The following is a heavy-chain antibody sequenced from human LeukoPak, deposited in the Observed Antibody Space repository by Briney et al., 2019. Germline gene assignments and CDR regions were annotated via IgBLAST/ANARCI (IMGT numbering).Heavy chain of an antibody. CDR1: GGSISPYY. D-gene: IGHD6-19*01. CDR2: VYYSGST. Sequence: PSETLSLTCTVSGGSISPYYWSWIRQPPGKGLEWIGYVYYSGSTDYNPSLKSRVTISVDTSKNQFSLKLSSVTAADTAVYYCARALRGWYPLSRYFDLWGRGTLVTVSS. J-gene: IGHJ2*01. CDR3: ARALRGWYPLSRYFDL. V-gene: IGHV4-59*12.